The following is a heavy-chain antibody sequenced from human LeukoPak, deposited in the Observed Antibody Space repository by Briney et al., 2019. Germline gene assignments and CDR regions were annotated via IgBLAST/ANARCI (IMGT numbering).Heavy chain of an antibody. J-gene: IGHJ4*02. CDR3: ARAHSSSWTPFDY. D-gene: IGHD6-13*01. CDR1: GGSISSGGYS. CDR2: VYHSGST. Sequence: SETLSLTCAVSGGSISSGGYSWSWIRRPPGKGLEWIGYVYHSGSTYYNPSLKSRVTISVDRSKNQFSLKLSSVTAADTAVYYCARAHSSSWTPFDYWGQGTLVTVSS. V-gene: IGHV4-30-2*01.